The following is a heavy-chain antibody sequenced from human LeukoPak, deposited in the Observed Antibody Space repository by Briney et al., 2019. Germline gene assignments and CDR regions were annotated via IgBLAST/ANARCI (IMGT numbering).Heavy chain of an antibody. CDR3: ARVNAGAPDDYYYYYMDV. D-gene: IGHD1-26*01. CDR1: DDSISRDF. V-gene: IGHV4-59*01. CDR2: IRYSGRT. J-gene: IGHJ6*03. Sequence: PSETLSLSCTASDDSISRDFWTWIRQPPGKGLEWIWYIRYSGRTEYNPSLKSRVTISVDTSKNQFSLKLSSVTAADTAVYYCARVNAGAPDDYYYYYMDVWGKGTTVTVSS.